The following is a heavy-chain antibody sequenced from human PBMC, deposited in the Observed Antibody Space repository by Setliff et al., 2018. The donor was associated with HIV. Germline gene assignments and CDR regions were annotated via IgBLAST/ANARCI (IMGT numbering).Heavy chain of an antibody. D-gene: IGHD1-26*01. CDR3: AGGPGTTSIDY. CDR1: GGSFSGYY. J-gene: IGHJ4*02. V-gene: IGHV4-34*01. CDR2: FNHSGST. Sequence: SETLSLTCAVYGGSFSGYYWSWIRQPPGKGLEWIGEFNHSGSTNYSPSLKSRVTISVDTSKNHFFLELTSVTAADTAVYYCAGGPGTTSIDYWAQGTLVTVSS.